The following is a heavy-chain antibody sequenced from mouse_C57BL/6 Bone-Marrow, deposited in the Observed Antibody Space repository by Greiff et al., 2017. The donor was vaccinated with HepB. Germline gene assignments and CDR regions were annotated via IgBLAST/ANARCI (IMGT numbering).Heavy chain of an antibody. CDR1: GYTFTSYT. CDR3: ARSLYYYGSSYLDY. D-gene: IGHD1-1*01. V-gene: IGHV1-4*01. J-gene: IGHJ4*01. Sequence: QVQLQQSGAELARPGASVKMSCKASGYTFTSYTMHWVKQRPGQGLEWIGYINPSSGYTKYNQKFKDKATLTADKSSSTAYIQLSSLTSEDSAVYYCARSLYYYGSSYLDYWGQGTSVTVSS. CDR2: INPSSGYT.